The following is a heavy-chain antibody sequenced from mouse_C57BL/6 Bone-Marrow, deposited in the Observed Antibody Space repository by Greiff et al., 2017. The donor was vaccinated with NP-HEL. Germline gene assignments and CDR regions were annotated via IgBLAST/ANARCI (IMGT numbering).Heavy chain of an antibody. CDR3: AKFPYYGSSYGFAY. D-gene: IGHD1-1*01. V-gene: IGHV1-9*01. CDR2: ILPGSGST. J-gene: IGHJ3*01. CDR1: GYTFTGYW. Sequence: QVQLQQSGAELMKPGASVKLSCKATGYTFTGYWIEWVKQRPGHGLEWIGEILPGSGSTNYNEKFKGKATFTADTPSNTAYMQLSSLTTEDSAIYYCAKFPYYGSSYGFAYWGQGTLVTVSA.